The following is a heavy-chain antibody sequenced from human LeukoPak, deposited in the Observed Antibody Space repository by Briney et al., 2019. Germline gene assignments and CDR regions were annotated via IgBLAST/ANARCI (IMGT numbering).Heavy chain of an antibody. V-gene: IGHV3-23*01. J-gene: IGHJ6*02. CDR2: ITAIDGRT. D-gene: IGHD3-10*01. Sequence: GGSLRLSCAASGFTFSSYAMSWVRQAPGRGLEWVSSITAIDGRTYYADSVRGRFTISRDNSKNTLYLQMSTLRAEDAAVYYCARDHYRGMDVWGQGTTVTVSS. CDR1: GFTFSSYA. CDR3: ARDHYRGMDV.